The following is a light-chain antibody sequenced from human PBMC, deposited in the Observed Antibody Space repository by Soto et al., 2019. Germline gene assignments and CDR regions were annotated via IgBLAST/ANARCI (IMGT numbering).Light chain of an antibody. CDR2: EVS. V-gene: IGLV2-14*01. CDR1: SSDVGGYNY. CDR3: SSYTSSSTLYV. J-gene: IGLJ1*01. Sequence: QTALSQPACVSGSPGQSITISCTGTSSDVGGYNYVPWYQQHPGKAPKLMIYEVSNRPSGVSNRFSGSKSGNTASLTISGLQAEDEADYYCSSYTSSSTLYVFGTGTKVTVL.